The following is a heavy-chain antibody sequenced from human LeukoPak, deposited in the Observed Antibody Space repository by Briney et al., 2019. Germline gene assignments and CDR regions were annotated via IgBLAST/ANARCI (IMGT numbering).Heavy chain of an antibody. CDR3: AGIPVFGVVLHQEPV. V-gene: IGHV1-69*10. Sequence: SVKVSCKASGVTFSDYALNWVRQAPGQGLEWMGVFIPILDTANSTQKFQGRLTITADKSTNTVYMELSSLRFDDTAVYFCAGIPVFGVVLHQEPVWGKGTTVTVSS. CDR2: FIPILDTA. CDR1: GVTFSDYA. D-gene: IGHD3-3*01. J-gene: IGHJ6*04.